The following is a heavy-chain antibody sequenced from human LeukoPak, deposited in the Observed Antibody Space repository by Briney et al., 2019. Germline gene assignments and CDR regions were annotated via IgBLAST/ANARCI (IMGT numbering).Heavy chain of an antibody. Sequence: SQTLSLTCTVSGGSISSGDYYWSWIRQPPGKGLEWIAYMYYSGSTYYNPSLKSRVTMSADTPKNQLSLKLSSVTAADTAVYYCARPYYYDSRIDPWGQGILVTVSP. CDR1: GGSISSGDYY. D-gene: IGHD3-22*01. J-gene: IGHJ5*02. CDR3: ARPYYYDSRIDP. V-gene: IGHV4-30-4*01. CDR2: MYYSGST.